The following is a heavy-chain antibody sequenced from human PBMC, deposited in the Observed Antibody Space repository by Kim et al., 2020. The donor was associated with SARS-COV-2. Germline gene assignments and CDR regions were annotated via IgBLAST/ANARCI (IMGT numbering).Heavy chain of an antibody. J-gene: IGHJ4*02. V-gene: IGHV1-2*02. CDR3: ALLGATTGVNYFDY. D-gene: IGHD1-26*01. Sequence: AQKFRVRVTMTRDTSISTAYMELSRLRSDDTAVYYCALLGATTGVNYFDYWGQGTLVTVSS.